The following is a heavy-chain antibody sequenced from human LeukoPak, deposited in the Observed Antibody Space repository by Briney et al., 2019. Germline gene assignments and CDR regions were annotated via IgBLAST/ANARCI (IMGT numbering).Heavy chain of an antibody. CDR2: ISAYNGNT. J-gene: IGHJ4*02. CDR1: GYTFTSYG. CDR3: ARVVLRYFDWLSTYYFDY. Sequence: ASVKVSCKASGYTFTSYGISWVRQAPGQGLEWMGWISAYNGNTNYAQKLQGRVTMTTDTSTSTAYMELRSLRSDDTAVYYCARVVLRYFDWLSTYYFDYWGQGILVTVSS. D-gene: IGHD3-9*01. V-gene: IGHV1-18*01.